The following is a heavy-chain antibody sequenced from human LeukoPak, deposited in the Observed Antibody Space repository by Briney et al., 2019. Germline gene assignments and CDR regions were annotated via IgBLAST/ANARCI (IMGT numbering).Heavy chain of an antibody. CDR3: ARGGPRPRAGFDI. V-gene: IGHV4-61*01. CDR1: AGSVCTGCCN. J-gene: IGHJ3*02. D-gene: IGHD5-12*01. Sequence: SGAPPLTCSVSAGSVCTGCCNRCLRRQPPERRLWRGGFIHNNSYTNYSPSLQGRVTISVDTSNSPVYLQWSSLTAADTAVYYCARGGPRPRAGFDIWGQGTMVTVSS. CDR2: IHNNSYT.